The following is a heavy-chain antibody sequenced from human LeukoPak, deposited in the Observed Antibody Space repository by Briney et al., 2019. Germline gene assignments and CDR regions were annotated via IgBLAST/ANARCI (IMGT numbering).Heavy chain of an antibody. Sequence: ASETLSLTCTVSGGAINSNTYYWGWIRQPPGKGLEWIGNIYYSGSTYYNPSLKSRVTISVDTSKNQFSLKLSSVTAADTAVYYCARDHPNDYGDFWAYFDYWGQGTLVTVSS. CDR3: ARDHPNDYGDFWAYFDY. D-gene: IGHD4-17*01. V-gene: IGHV4-39*07. J-gene: IGHJ4*02. CDR1: GGAINSNTYY. CDR2: IYYSGST.